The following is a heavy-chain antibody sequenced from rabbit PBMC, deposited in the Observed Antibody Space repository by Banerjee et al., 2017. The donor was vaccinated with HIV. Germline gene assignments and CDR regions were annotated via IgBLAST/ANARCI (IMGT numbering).Heavy chain of an antibody. CDR3: ARVSETSGWGEDL. CDR2: IYSTIYYT. D-gene: IGHD4-1*01. Sequence: QEQLVESGGGLVQPEGSLTLTCTASGFAFNSVYDMCWVRQAPGKGLEWIGYIYSTIYYTYYATWAKGRSTISKTSSTTVTLQMTSLTVADTATYFCARVSETSGWGEDLWGPGTLVTVS. V-gene: IGHV1S45*01. CDR1: GFAFNSVYD. J-gene: IGHJ4*01.